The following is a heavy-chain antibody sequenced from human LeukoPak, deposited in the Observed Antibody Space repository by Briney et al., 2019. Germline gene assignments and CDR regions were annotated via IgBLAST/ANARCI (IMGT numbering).Heavy chain of an antibody. CDR2: INPSGGST. CDR3: AREPKPNYYDSSGYYLLDY. Sequence: ASVKVSCKRSGYTFTSYYMHWVRQAPGQGLEGMGIINPSGGSTRYAQKFQGRVNMTRDTSTSTVYMELSSLRSEDTAVYYCAREPKPNYYDSSGYYLLDYWGQGTLVTVSS. V-gene: IGHV1-46*01. CDR1: GYTFTSYY. D-gene: IGHD3-22*01. J-gene: IGHJ4*02.